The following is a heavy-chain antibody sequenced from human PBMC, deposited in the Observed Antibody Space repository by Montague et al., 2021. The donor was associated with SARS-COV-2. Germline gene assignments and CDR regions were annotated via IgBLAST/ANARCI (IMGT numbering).Heavy chain of an antibody. J-gene: IGHJ4*02. CDR3: AGENTVTTFGGPYYIDS. CDR1: GSSVRSYY. Sequence: SETLSLTCIVSGSSVRSYYWSWIRQPPGKGLEWIGYIYDSGGTNYNPSLKSRITISVDTSKNQFSLKLSSVTAADTAVYYCAGENTVTTFGGPYYIDSWGQGTLVTVSA. CDR2: IYDSGGT. V-gene: IGHV4-59*02. D-gene: IGHD4-17*01.